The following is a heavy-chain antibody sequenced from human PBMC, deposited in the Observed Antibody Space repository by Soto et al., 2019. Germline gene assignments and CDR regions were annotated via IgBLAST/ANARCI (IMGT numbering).Heavy chain of an antibody. CDR3: ARDLQNRDYGYYYYGMDV. CDR1: GFTVSSNY. CDR2: IYSGGST. V-gene: IGHV3-66*01. Sequence: HPGGSLRLSCAASGFTVSSNYMSWVRQAPGKGLEWVSVIYSGGSTYYADSVKGRFTISRDNSKNTLYLQMNSLRAEDTAVYYCARDLQNRDYGYYYYGMDVWGQGTTVTVSS. J-gene: IGHJ6*02. D-gene: IGHD4-17*01.